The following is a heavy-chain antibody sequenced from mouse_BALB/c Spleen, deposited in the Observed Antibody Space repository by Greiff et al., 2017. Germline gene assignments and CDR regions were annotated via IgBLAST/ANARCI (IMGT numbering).Heavy chain of an antibody. V-gene: IGHV1-7*01. J-gene: IGHJ3*01. CDR1: GYTFTSYW. CDR2: INPSTGYT. D-gene: IGHD1-1*01. CDR3: AIYRRDTAWFAY. Sequence: QVQLQQSGAELAKPGASVKMSCKASGYTFTSYWMHWVKQRPGQGLEWIGYINPSTGYTEYNQKFKDKATLTADKSSSTAYMQLSILTSEDSAVYYCAIYRRDTAWFAYWGQGTLVTVSA.